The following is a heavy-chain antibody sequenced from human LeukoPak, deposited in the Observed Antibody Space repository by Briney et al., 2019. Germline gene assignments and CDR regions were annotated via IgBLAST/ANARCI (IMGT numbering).Heavy chain of an antibody. CDR1: GFTFSSYA. J-gene: IGHJ1*01. CDR3: AKDGVGDSSGYYLLEH. Sequence: PGGSLRLSCAASGFTFSSYAMSWVRQAPGKGLEWVSGISGSGGSTYYADSVKGRFTVSRDNSKNTLYLEMKSLRGEDTAVYYCAKDGVGDSSGYYLLEHWGQGTLVTVSS. D-gene: IGHD3-22*01. V-gene: IGHV3-23*01. CDR2: ISGSGGST.